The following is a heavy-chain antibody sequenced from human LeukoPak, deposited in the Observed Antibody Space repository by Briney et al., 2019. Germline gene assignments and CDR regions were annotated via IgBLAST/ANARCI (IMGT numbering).Heavy chain of an antibody. V-gene: IGHV1-18*01. J-gene: IGHJ4*02. D-gene: IGHD3-22*01. Sequence: ASVKVSCKASGYTFTSYGISWVRQAPGQGLEWMGWISAYNDNTNYAQKLQGRVTMTTDTSTSTAYMELRSLRSDDTAVYYCARPLFTYDSSGYYLDYWGQGTLVTVSS. CDR2: ISAYNDNT. CDR1: GYTFTSYG. CDR3: ARPLFTYDSSGYYLDY.